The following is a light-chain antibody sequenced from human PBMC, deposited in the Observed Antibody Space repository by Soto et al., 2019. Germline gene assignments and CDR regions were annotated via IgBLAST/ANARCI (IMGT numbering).Light chain of an antibody. J-gene: IGLJ1*01. CDR3: SSYTSSSTPYV. CDR1: SSDLGGYNY. Sequence: QSVLTQPASESGSPGQSITISCTGTSSDLGGYNYVSWYQQHPGKAPKLMIYDVSSRPSGVSNRFSGSKSGNTASLTISGLQAEDEADYYCSSYTSSSTPYVFGPGIKVTVL. V-gene: IGLV2-14*01. CDR2: DVS.